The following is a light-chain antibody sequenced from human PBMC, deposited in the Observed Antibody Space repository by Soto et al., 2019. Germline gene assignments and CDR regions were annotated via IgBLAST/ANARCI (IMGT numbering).Light chain of an antibody. J-gene: IGLJ3*02. V-gene: IGLV2-14*01. Sequence: QSALTQPASVSGSPGQSITISCSGTSSDIGYYNYVSWYQHHPGKAPKLLIYEVKNRPSGVSNRLSGSKSGNTASLTISGLQAEDEADYYCSSYTTSSTQVFGGGTKLTVL. CDR3: SSYTTSSTQV. CDR2: EVK. CDR1: SSDIGYYNY.